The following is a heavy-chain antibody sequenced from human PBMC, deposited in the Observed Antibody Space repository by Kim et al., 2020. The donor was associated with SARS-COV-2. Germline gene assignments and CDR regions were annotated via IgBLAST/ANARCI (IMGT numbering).Heavy chain of an antibody. CDR3: ARHPRSRRWLQLAGAFDI. CDR1: GGSISSYY. D-gene: IGHD5-12*01. Sequence: SETLSLTCTVSGGSISSYYWSWIRQPPGKGLEWIGYIYYSGSTNYNPSLKSRVTISVDTSKNQFSLKLSSVTAADTAVYYCARHPRSRRWLQLAGAFDIWGQGTMVPVSS. CDR2: IYYSGST. V-gene: IGHV4-59*13. J-gene: IGHJ3*02.